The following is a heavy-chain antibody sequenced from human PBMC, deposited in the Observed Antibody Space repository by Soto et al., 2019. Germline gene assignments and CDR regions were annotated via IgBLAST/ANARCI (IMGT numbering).Heavy chain of an antibody. Sequence: GGSLRLSCAASGFTFSGSAMHWVRQASGKGLEWVGRIRSKANSYATAYAASVKGRFTISRDDSKNTAYLQMNSLKTEDTAVYYCTRHLTGADAFDIWGQGTMVTVSS. CDR3: TRHLTGADAFDI. D-gene: IGHD7-27*01. V-gene: IGHV3-73*01. J-gene: IGHJ3*02. CDR2: IRSKANSYAT. CDR1: GFTFSGSA.